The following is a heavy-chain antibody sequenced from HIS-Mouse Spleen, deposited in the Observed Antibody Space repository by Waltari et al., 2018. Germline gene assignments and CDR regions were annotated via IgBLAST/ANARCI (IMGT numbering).Heavy chain of an antibody. J-gene: IGHJ4*02. V-gene: IGHV3-30*18. CDR3: AKDKHHAFDY. Sequence: QVQLVESGGGVVQPGRSLRLSCAASGFTFSSYGMHWVRQAPGKGLEWVGVMSYDGSNKYYADSVKGRFTISRDNSKNTLYLQMNSLRAEDTAVYYCAKDKHHAFDYWGQGTLVTVSS. CDR1: GFTFSSYG. CDR2: MSYDGSNK.